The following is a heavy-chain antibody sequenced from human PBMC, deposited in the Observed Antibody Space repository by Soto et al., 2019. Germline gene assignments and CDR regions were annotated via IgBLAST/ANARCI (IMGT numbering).Heavy chain of an antibody. CDR1: GYSVSSNTAA. CDR3: ARGVAGSGFDL. D-gene: IGHD6-19*01. V-gene: IGHV6-1*01. Sequence: SHTLSFTCAISGYSVSSNTAALNWIRSSPSRGLEWLGRTYYRSNWRHDYAVSVKSRITVNPDTSKNHFSLQLNSVTPDDTAVYYCARGVAGSGFDLWGQGTLVTVSS. CDR2: TYYRSNWRH. J-gene: IGHJ4*02.